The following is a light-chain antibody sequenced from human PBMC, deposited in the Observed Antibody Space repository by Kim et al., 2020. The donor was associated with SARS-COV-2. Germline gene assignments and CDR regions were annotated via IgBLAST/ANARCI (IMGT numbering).Light chain of an antibody. J-gene: IGLJ2*01. Sequence: RVTLSCTGTTTNIGAGYEVHWYQQHPGTAPKLLIYENTNRPSGIPDRFSGSQSGPSASLAITALQAEDEADYYCQAYDNSLPGWIFGGGTKLTVL. V-gene: IGLV1-40*01. CDR1: TTNIGAGYE. CDR3: QAYDNSLPGWI. CDR2: ENT.